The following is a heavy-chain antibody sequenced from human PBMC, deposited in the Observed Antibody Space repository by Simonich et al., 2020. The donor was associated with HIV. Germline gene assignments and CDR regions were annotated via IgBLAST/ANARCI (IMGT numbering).Heavy chain of an antibody. D-gene: IGHD2-2*01. CDR2: ISSSSSYI. V-gene: IGHV3-21*01. CDR3: ARDGRKGSSTSCSDY. CDR1: GFTFSSYS. J-gene: IGHJ4*02. Sequence: EVQLVESGGGLVKPGGSLRLSCAASGFTFSSYSSDWVRQAPGKGLEWDSSISSSSSYIYYPDSVKGRFTISRDNAKNSLYLQMNSLRAEDTAVYYCARDGRKGSSTSCSDYWGQGTLVTVSS.